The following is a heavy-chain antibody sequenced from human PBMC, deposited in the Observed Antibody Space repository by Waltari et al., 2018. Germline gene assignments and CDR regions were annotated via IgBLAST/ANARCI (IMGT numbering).Heavy chain of an antibody. V-gene: IGHV4-59*01. Sequence: QVQLQESGPGLVKHSETLSLTCTVSGDSMRRYYWTWIRQSPGTGLEWIGYIYYSGRTNYNPSLKSRVIISVDMSKNQFSLQLNSVTTTDTGVYYCARDREEGVFDSWGQGTLVTVAS. J-gene: IGHJ4*02. CDR3: ARDREEGVFDS. CDR2: IYYSGRT. CDR1: GDSMRRYY.